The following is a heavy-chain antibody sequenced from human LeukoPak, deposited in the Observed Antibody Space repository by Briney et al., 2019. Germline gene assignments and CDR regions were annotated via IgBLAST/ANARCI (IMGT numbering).Heavy chain of an antibody. J-gene: IGHJ5*02. CDR2: IYHSGST. CDR1: GYSISSGYY. Sequence: PSETLSLTCTVSGYSISSGYYWGWIRQPPGKGLEWIGSIYHSGSTYYNPSLKSRVTISVDTSKNQFSLKLSSVTAADTAVYYCARRRGWYSYNWFDPWGQGTLVTVSS. V-gene: IGHV4-38-2*02. CDR3: ARRRGWYSYNWFDP. D-gene: IGHD6-19*01.